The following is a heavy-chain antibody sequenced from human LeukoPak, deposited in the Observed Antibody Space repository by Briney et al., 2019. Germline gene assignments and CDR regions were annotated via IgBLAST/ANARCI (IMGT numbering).Heavy chain of an antibody. CDR2: ISYDGSNK. V-gene: IGHV3-30-3*01. CDR1: GFTFSSYA. Sequence: GGSLRLSCAASGFTFSSYAMHWVRQAPGKGLEWVAVISYDGSNKYYADSVKGRFTISRDNAKNSLYLQMNSLRAEDTAVYYCARWLGIRFGEFVENYYYGMDVWGQGTTVTVSS. CDR3: ARWLGIRFGEFVENYYYGMDV. J-gene: IGHJ6*02. D-gene: IGHD3-10*01.